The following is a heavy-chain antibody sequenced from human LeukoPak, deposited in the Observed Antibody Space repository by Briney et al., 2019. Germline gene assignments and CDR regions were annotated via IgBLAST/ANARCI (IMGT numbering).Heavy chain of an antibody. D-gene: IGHD6-19*01. CDR3: ARGLLVHESGGSGWYHL. CDR1: GYTFTGYY. V-gene: IGHV1-2*02. Sequence: VASVKVSCKSSGYTFTGYYIHWVRHAPGQGLEWMGWINPNIDDTNYAQNFQGRVTMTRDTSTSTAYMELTRLEFDDTAIYYCARGLLVHESGGSGWYHLWGQGTLVTVSS. J-gene: IGHJ4*02. CDR2: INPNIDDT.